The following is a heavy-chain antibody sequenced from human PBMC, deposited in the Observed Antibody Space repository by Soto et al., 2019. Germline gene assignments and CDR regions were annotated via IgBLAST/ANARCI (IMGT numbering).Heavy chain of an antibody. Sequence: SVKVSCKASGGTFSSYAISWVRQAPGQGLEWMGGIIPIFGTANYAQKFQGRVTITADESTSTAYMELSSQRSEDTAVYYCARVVKELRFLEWLSFGAFDIWGQGTMVTVSS. CDR3: ARVVKELRFLEWLSFGAFDI. J-gene: IGHJ3*02. V-gene: IGHV1-69*13. CDR2: IIPIFGTA. CDR1: GGTFSSYA. D-gene: IGHD3-3*01.